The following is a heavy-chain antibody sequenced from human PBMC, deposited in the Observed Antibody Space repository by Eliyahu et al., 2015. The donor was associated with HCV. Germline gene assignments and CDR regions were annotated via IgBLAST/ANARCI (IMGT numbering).Heavy chain of an antibody. D-gene: IGHD6-6*01. Sequence: QVQLVESGGGVVQPGRSLRLSCAASGFTFSSXGMXWVRQAPGKGLEGVAVIWYDGSNKYYADSVKGRFTISRDNSKXTLYLQMNSLRAEDTAVYYCARDLPGEDSILDYWGQGTLVTVSS. CDR2: IWYDGSNK. V-gene: IGHV3-33*01. CDR3: ARDLPGEDSILDY. J-gene: IGHJ4*02. CDR1: GFTFSSXG.